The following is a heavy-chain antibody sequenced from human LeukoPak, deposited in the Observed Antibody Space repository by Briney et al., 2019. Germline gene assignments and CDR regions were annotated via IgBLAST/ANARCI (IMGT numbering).Heavy chain of an antibody. J-gene: IGHJ4*02. CDR3: ARTYFYESSGYEGY. CDR1: GFTFSSYW. Sequence: GGSLRLSCAASGFTFSSYWVHWVRQAPGKGLVWVSRINTDGSRTDYADSVKGRFTISRDNAKNTLYLQMNSLRAEDTAVYYCARTYFYESSGYEGYWGQGTLVTVSS. V-gene: IGHV3-74*01. CDR2: INTDGSRT. D-gene: IGHD3-22*01.